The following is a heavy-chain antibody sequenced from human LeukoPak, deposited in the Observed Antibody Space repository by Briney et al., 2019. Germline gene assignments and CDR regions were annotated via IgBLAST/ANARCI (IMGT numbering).Heavy chain of an antibody. CDR2: IYYSGST. V-gene: IGHV4-59*01. Sequence: SETLSLTCTVSGGSLSSYYWSWIRQPPGKGLEWIGYIYYSGSTNYNPSLKSRGTISVDTSKNQFSLKLSSVTAADTAVYYCARASRWNQIYYYYGMDVWGQGTTVTVSS. CDR3: ARASRWNQIYYYYGMDV. CDR1: GGSLSSYY. D-gene: IGHD1-1*01. J-gene: IGHJ6*02.